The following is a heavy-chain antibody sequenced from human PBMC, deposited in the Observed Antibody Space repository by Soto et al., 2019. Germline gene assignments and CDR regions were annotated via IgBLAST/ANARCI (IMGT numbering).Heavy chain of an antibody. Sequence: GGSLRLSCAASGFTFSSYSMNWVRQAPGKGLEWVSYISSSSSTIYYADSVKGRFTISRDNAKNSLYLQMNSLRAEDTAVYYCSVRYYDFWRDYDYWGQGTLVTVSS. CDR1: GFTFSSYS. J-gene: IGHJ4*02. CDR2: ISSSSSTI. V-gene: IGHV3-48*01. D-gene: IGHD3-3*01. CDR3: SVRYYDFWRDYDY.